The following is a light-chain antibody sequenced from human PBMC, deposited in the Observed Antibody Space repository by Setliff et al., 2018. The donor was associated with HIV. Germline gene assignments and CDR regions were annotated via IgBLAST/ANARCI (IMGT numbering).Light chain of an antibody. CDR1: SSDVGAYNY. CDR3: NSYTTSGTRV. CDR2: EVT. V-gene: IGLV2-14*01. Sequence: QSALTQPASVSGSPGQSITTSCTGTSSDVGAYNYVSWYQQHPGKAPKLMIYEVTNRPSGVSDRFSGSKSVNTASLTISGLQTEDEADYYCNSYTTSGTRVFGTGTKVTVL. J-gene: IGLJ1*01.